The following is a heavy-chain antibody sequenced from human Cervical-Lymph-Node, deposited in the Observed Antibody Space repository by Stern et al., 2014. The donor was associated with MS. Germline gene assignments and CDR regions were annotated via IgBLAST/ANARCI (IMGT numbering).Heavy chain of an antibody. CDR3: VRVNSFDSTGTFDL. CDR2: IYNTGLT. D-gene: IGHD3-22*01. V-gene: IGHV3-53*01. J-gene: IGHJ4*02. CDR1: GFTVSSNY. Sequence: EVQLVESGGGLLQPGGSLRLSCATSGFTVSSNYMSWVRQAPGQGLEFVSVIYNTGLTDYPDSVKGRFTISRNNAKNALYLQISDLKAVDTAVYYWVRVNSFDSTGTFDLWGQGTRVTVSS.